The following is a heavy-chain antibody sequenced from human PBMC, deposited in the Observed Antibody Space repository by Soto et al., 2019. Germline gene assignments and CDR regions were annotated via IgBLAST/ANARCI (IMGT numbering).Heavy chain of an antibody. Sequence: QLQLRESGPGLVKPSETLSLTCTVSGGSIISNNHYWGWIRQPPGKGLEWIGNIYYSGTTYYNPSLKSRVTMSVDTSKGQFSLKLSSMTVADTAVYFCAIRSTISRGFDYWGHGTLVTVSS. J-gene: IGHJ4*01. D-gene: IGHD3-9*01. CDR2: IYYSGTT. CDR3: AIRSTISRGFDY. V-gene: IGHV4-39*01. CDR1: GGSIISNNHY.